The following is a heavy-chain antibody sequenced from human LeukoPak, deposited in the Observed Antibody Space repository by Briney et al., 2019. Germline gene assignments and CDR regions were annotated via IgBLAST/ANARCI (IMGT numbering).Heavy chain of an antibody. D-gene: IGHD5-12*01. Sequence: GGSLRLSCVASGFTFSSYWMSWVRQAPGKGLEWVANIKQDGSEKYYVDSVKGRFTISRDNAKNSLYLQMNSLRAEDTAVYYCARGGVDIVAPLNFDYWGQGTLVTVSS. J-gene: IGHJ4*02. CDR2: IKQDGSEK. V-gene: IGHV3-7*01. CDR3: ARGGVDIVAPLNFDY. CDR1: GFTFSSYW.